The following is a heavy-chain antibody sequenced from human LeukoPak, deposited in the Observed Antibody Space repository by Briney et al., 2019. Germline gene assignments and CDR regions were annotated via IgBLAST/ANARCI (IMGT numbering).Heavy chain of an antibody. V-gene: IGHV3-23*01. D-gene: IGHD2-2*01. CDR1: GFTFSSYA. CDR3: AKDLGYCSSTSCRNWFDP. Sequence: PGGSLRFSCAASGFTFSSYAMSWVRQAPGKGLEWVSAISGSGGSTYYADSVKGRFTVSRDNSKNTLYLQMNSLRAEDTAVYYCAKDLGYCSSTSCRNWFDPWGQGTLVTVSS. CDR2: ISGSGGST. J-gene: IGHJ5*02.